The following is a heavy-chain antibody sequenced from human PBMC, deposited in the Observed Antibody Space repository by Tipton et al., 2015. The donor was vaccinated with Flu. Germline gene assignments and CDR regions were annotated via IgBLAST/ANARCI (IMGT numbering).Heavy chain of an antibody. V-gene: IGHV5-51*01. CDR2: IYPGDSDT. CDR3: ARSRVLLWFGELLPGY. D-gene: IGHD3-10*01. Sequence: QSGAEVKKPGESLKISCKGSGYSFTSYWIGWVRQMPGKGLEWMGIIYPGDSDTRYSPSFQGQVTISADKSISTAYLQWSSLKASDTAMYYCARSRVLLWFGELLPGYWGQGTLVTVSS. J-gene: IGHJ4*02. CDR1: GYSFTSYW.